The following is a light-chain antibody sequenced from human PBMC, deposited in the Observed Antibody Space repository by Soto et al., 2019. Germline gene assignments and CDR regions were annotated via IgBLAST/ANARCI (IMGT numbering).Light chain of an antibody. Sequence: QSALTQPASVSGSPGQSITISCTGTSSDVGGYNYVSWYQHHPGKAPKVIIYDVTNWPTGVSDRFSGSKSGNTASLTISGLQAEDEAEYFCTSYTTGSSLVVFGGGTKLTVL. CDR3: TSYTTGSSLVV. CDR2: DVT. V-gene: IGLV2-14*03. J-gene: IGLJ2*01. CDR1: SSDVGGYNY.